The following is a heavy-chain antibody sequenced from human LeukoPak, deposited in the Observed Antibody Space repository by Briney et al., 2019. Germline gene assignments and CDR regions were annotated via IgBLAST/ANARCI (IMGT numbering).Heavy chain of an antibody. CDR1: GGSISSGGYY. D-gene: IGHD5-12*01. CDR3: ARTRGYSGYDSPRFDY. J-gene: IGHJ4*02. CDR2: IYYSGST. V-gene: IGHV4-31*03. Sequence: SETLPLTCTVSGGSISSGGYYWSWIRQHPGKGVEWIGYIYYSGSTYYNPSLKSRVTISVDTSKNQFSLKLSSVTAADTAVYYCARTRGYSGYDSPRFDYWGQGTLVTVSS.